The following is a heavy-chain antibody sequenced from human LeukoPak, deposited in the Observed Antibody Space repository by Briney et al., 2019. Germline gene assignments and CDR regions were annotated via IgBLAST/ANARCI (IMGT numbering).Heavy chain of an antibody. CDR3: ARLNYDYVWGSYRDLSYFDY. J-gene: IGHJ4*02. D-gene: IGHD3-16*02. CDR1: GGPISSYY. V-gene: IGHV4-59*01. Sequence: PSETLSLTCTVSGGPISSYYWSWIRQPPGKGLEWIGYIYYSGSTNYNPSLKSRVTISVDTSKNQFSLKLSSVTAADTAVYYCARLNYDYVWGSYRDLSYFDYWGQGTLVTVSS. CDR2: IYYSGST.